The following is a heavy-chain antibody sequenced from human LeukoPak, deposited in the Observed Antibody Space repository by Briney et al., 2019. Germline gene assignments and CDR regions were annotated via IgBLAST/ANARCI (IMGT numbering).Heavy chain of an antibody. Sequence: SETLSLTCAVYGGSFSGYYWSWTRQPPGKGLEWIWEINHSGSTNYNPSLKSRVTISVDTSKNQFSLKLSSVTAADTAVYYCARDNDFWSGYRYAFDIWGQGTMVTVSS. CDR1: GGSFSGYY. CDR3: ARDNDFWSGYRYAFDI. V-gene: IGHV4-34*01. CDR2: INHSGST. J-gene: IGHJ3*02. D-gene: IGHD3-3*01.